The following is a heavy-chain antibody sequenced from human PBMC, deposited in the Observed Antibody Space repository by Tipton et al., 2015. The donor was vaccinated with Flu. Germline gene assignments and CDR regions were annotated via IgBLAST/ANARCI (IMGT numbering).Heavy chain of an antibody. J-gene: IGHJ6*02. CDR3: ARLVANWGIDYYYYGMDV. Sequence: TLSLTCTVSGGSMSNNHWSWIRQPPGKGLEWIGFIYYTGIASYKPSLESRVTMSVDTSKNQFSLKLSSVTAADTAVYYCARLVANWGIDYYYYGMDVWGQGTTVTVSS. V-gene: IGHV4-59*08. D-gene: IGHD7-27*01. CDR2: IYYTGIA. CDR1: GGSMSNNH.